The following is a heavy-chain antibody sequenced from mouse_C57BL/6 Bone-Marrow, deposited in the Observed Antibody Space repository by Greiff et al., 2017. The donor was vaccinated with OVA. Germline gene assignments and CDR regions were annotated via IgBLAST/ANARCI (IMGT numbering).Heavy chain of an antibody. CDR2: IDPETGGT. CDR3: NDYDKSYWYFDV. V-gene: IGHV1-15*01. CDR1: GYTFTDYE. Sequence: QVQLQQSGAELVRPGASVTLSCKASGYTFTDYEMHWVKQTPVHGLAWIGAIDPETGGTAYNQKFKGKAILTADKSSSTAYMELRSLTSEDSAVYYCNDYDKSYWYFDVWGTGTTVTVSS. J-gene: IGHJ1*03. D-gene: IGHD2-4*01.